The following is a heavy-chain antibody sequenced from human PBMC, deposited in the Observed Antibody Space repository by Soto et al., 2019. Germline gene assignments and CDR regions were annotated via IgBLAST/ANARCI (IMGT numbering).Heavy chain of an antibody. CDR3: ATNPDPRGNFYYYGMDV. J-gene: IGHJ6*02. CDR2: IYPGDSDT. Sequence: GESLKISCKGSGYSLTSYWIGWVRQMPGKGLEWMGIIYPGDSDTRYSPSFQGQVTISADKSISTAYLQWSSLKASDTAMYYCATNPDPRGNFYYYGMDVWGQGTTVTVYS. CDR1: GYSLTSYW. V-gene: IGHV5-51*01. D-gene: IGHD3-16*01.